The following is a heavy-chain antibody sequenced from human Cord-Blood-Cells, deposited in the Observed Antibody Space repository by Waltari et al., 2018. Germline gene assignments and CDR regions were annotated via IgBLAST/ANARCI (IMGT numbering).Heavy chain of an antibody. J-gene: IGHJ4*02. CDR3: VRDSVIAAAGTQGIDY. D-gene: IGHD6-13*01. V-gene: IGHV4-31*03. Sequence: QVQLQESGPGLVKPSQTLSLTCTVSGGSISSGGYYWSWIRQHPGKGLEWIGYIYYSGSTYYNPSLKSRVTISVDTSKNQFSLKLSSVTAADTAVYYCVRDSVIAAAGTQGIDYWGQGTLVTVSS. CDR2: IYYSGST. CDR1: GGSISSGGYY.